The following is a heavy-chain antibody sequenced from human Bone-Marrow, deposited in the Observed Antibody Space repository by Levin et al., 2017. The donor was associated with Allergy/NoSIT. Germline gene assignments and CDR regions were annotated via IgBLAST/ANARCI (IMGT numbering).Heavy chain of an antibody. CDR1: GFTFDAYA. CDR3: ATLLVTGSRRAFDA. J-gene: IGHJ3*01. D-gene: IGHD2-21*02. V-gene: IGHV3-9*01. Sequence: GGSLRLSCAASGFTFDAYAMHWVRQAPGKGLEWVSGISETSVDIIYADSVRGRFTISRDNARNSLYLQMNNLPPDDTALYYRATLLVTGSRRAFDAWGQGTMVTVPS. CDR2: ISETSVDI.